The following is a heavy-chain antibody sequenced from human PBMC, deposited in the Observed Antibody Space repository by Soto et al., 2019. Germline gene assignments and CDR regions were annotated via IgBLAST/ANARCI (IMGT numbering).Heavy chain of an antibody. V-gene: IGHV4-59*08. Sequence: PSETLCLTCTVADGSISSYCWGWIRQPPGKGLEWIGYIFYTGSTNYNPSLKSRVTISVDTSKNQFSLKLSSVTAADTAVYYCARHYPIGNNWNYFEYRGQGTPVTVSS. J-gene: IGHJ4*02. CDR1: DGSISSYC. D-gene: IGHD1-1*01. CDR3: ARHYPIGNNWNYFEY. CDR2: IFYTGST.